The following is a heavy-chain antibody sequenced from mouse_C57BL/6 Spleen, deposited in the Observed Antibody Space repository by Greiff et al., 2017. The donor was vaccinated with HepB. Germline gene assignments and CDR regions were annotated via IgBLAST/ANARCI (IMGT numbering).Heavy chain of an antibody. CDR2: IYPSDSET. V-gene: IGHV1-61*01. CDR3: ARKGVGYAIDY. D-gene: IGHD1-1*01. Sequence: QVQLQQPGAELVRPGSSVKLSCKASGYTFTSYWMDWVKQRPGQGLEWIGNIYPSDSETHYNQKFKDKATLTVDKSSSTAYMQLSSLTSEDSAVYYCARKGVGYAIDYWGQGTSVTVSS. CDR1: GYTFTSYW. J-gene: IGHJ4*01.